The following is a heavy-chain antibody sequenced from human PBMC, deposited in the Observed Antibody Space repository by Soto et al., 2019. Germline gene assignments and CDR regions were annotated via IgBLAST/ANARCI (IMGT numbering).Heavy chain of an antibody. D-gene: IGHD2-2*02. CDR1: GGTFSSYA. V-gene: IGHV1-69*13. CDR3: ARCWAYCSSTSCHKGPYFDY. CDR2: IIPIFGTA. Sequence: ASVKVSCKASGGTFSSYAISWVRQAPGQGLEWMGGIIPIFGTANYAQKFQGRVTITADESTSTAYMELSSLRSEDTAVYYCARCWAYCSSTSCHKGPYFDYWGKGTLVTVSS. J-gene: IGHJ4*02.